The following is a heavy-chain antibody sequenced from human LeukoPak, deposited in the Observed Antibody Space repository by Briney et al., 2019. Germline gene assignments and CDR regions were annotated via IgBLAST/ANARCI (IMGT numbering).Heavy chain of an antibody. V-gene: IGHV3-23*01. CDR1: GFTFSSYA. CDR2: ISGSGGST. J-gene: IGHJ4*02. CDR3: AKGVLRYFDWLAFFDY. D-gene: IGHD3-9*01. Sequence: PGGSLRLSCAASGFTFSSYAMSWVRQAPGKGLEWVSAISGSGGSTYYADSVKGRFTISRDNSKNTLYLQMNSLRAEDTAVYYSAKGVLRYFDWLAFFDYWGQGTLVTVSS.